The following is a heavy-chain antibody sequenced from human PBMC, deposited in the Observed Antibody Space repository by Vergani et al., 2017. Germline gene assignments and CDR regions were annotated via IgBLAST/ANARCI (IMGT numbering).Heavy chain of an antibody. CDR1: GGSISRGDYY. V-gene: IGHV4-30-4*08. Sequence: QVQLQESGPGLVKPSQTLSLTCNGSGGSISRGDYYWSWIRQPPGKGVEWIGCIYYSGSTYYNPSLKSRITITVDTFKNQFSLKLSSVTAADTAVSYFACSSGVCSSSSCCRSGYYYYGMDVWGQGTTVTVSS. J-gene: IGHJ6*02. CDR3: ACSSGVCSSSSCCRSGYYYYGMDV. CDR2: IYYSGST. D-gene: IGHD2-2*01.